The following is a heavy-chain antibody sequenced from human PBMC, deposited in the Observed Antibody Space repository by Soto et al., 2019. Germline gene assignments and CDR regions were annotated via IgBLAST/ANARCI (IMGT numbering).Heavy chain of an antibody. CDR2: TYNSGTT. CDR3: ARAPAP. J-gene: IGHJ5*02. V-gene: IGHV4-31*03. Sequence: QVQLQESGPGLVKPSETLSLTCTVSGGSITRGGYYWSWIRQHPGKGLEWIGYTYNSGTTYYNPSLKSRVTISVDTSKNQFSLKLTSVTGADTAVYYCARAPAPWGQGTLVTVSS. CDR1: GGSITRGGYY.